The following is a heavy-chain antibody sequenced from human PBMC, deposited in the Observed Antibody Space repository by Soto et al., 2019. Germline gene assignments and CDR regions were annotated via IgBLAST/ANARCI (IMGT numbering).Heavy chain of an antibody. CDR1: GFTFSSYD. Sequence: GGSLRLSCAASGFTFSSYDMHWVRQATGKGLEWVSAIGTAGDTYYPGSVKGRFTISRENAKNSLYLQMNSLRAGDTAVYYCATGYYDILTELENWFDPWGQGTLVTVSS. D-gene: IGHD3-9*01. CDR2: IGTAGDT. CDR3: ATGYYDILTELENWFDP. J-gene: IGHJ5*02. V-gene: IGHV3-13*01.